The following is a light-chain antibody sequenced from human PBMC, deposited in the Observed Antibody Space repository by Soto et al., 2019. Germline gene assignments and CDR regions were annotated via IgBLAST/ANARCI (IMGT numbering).Light chain of an antibody. Sequence: QSVLTQPPSASGTPGQRVTFSCSGSSSNIGGKSVNYYQQLPGTALKVLICSSNQRPSGVPDRFSGSESGTSASPAISGLQSEDGSDYCCATWGDRWSGYVFGTGTKVTVL. J-gene: IGLJ1*01. CDR3: ATWGDRWSGYV. CDR2: SSN. CDR1: SSNIGGKS. V-gene: IGLV1-44*01.